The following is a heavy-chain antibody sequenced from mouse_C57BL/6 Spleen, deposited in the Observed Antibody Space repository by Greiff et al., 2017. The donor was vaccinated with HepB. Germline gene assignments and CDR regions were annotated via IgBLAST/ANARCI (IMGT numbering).Heavy chain of an antibody. CDR1: GYTFTSYW. J-gene: IGHJ3*01. V-gene: IGHV1-61*01. Sequence: QVQLQQPGAELVRPGSSVKLSCKASGYTFTSYWMDWVKQRPGQGLEWIGNIYPSDSETHYNQKFKDKATLTVDKSSSTAYMQLSSLTSEDSAVYYGARRYDGTWAPFAYWGQGTLVTVSA. D-gene: IGHD2-3*01. CDR2: IYPSDSET. CDR3: ARRYDGTWAPFAY.